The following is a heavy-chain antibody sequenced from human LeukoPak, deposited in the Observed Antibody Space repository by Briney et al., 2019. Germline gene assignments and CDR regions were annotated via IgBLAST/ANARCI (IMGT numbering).Heavy chain of an antibody. V-gene: IGHV1-69*13. Sequence: ASVKVSCKTSGGTFSSYAISWVRQAPGQGLEWMGGFIPIFGIANYAQKFQGRVTITADESASTAYMELSSLRSEDTAVYYCARSSPWVPEQYYFDSWGHGTLVTVSS. J-gene: IGHJ4*01. D-gene: IGHD1-1*01. CDR1: GGTFSSYA. CDR3: ARSSPWVPEQYYFDS. CDR2: FIPIFGIA.